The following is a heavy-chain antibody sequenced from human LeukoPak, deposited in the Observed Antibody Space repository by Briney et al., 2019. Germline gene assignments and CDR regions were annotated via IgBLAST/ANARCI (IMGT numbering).Heavy chain of an antibody. CDR1: GYSISSGYY. CDR2: IYYSGST. J-gene: IGHJ4*02. Sequence: SETLSLTCTVSGYSISSGYYWGWIRQPPGKGLEWIGSIYYSGSTYYNPSLKSRVTISVDTSKNQFSLKLSSVTAADTAVYYCARRGDIVVVPAATFDYWGRGTLVTVSS. CDR3: ARRGDIVVVPAATFDY. D-gene: IGHD2-2*01. V-gene: IGHV4-38-2*02.